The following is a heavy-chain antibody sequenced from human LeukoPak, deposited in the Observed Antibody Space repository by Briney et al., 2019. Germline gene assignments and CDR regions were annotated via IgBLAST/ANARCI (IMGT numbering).Heavy chain of an antibody. J-gene: IGHJ4*02. D-gene: IGHD3-10*01. CDR1: GFTFNTYV. CDR3: ARKGESRVFDY. V-gene: IGHV3-23*01. Sequence: PGGSLRLSCAASGFTFNTYVLSWVRQAPGKGLERVSGIYGNGADTYYADSVKGRFTISRDNSRNTLYLQMNSLRADDTAVYYCARKGESRVFDYWGQGTLVTVSS. CDR2: IYGNGADT.